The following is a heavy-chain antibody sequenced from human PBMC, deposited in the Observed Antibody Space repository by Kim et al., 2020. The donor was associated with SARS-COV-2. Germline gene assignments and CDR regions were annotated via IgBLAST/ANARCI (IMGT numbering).Heavy chain of an antibody. V-gene: IGHV4-59*01. CDR2: IYYSGST. CDR1: GGSISSYY. CDR3: ASLTRYCSSTSCYGEFDY. Sequence: SETLSLTCTVSGGSISSYYWSWIRQPPGKGLEWIGYIYYSGSTNYNPSLKSRVTISVDTSKNQFSLKLSSVTAADTAVYYCASLTRYCSSTSCYGEFDY. D-gene: IGHD2-2*01. J-gene: IGHJ4*01.